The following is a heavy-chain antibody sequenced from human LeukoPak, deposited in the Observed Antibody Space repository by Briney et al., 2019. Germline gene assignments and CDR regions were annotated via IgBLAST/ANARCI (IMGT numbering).Heavy chain of an antibody. CDR3: ARHVDYVLDV. CDR2: IYPGDSDT. CDR1: GYSFSSYW. Sequence: GESLKISCKGSGYSFSSYWIVWVRQMPGKGLEWVGIIYPGDSDTRYSPSFQDQVTISAAESISTAYLQWSSLKASDTAMYYCARHVDYVLDVWGQGTTVTVSS. J-gene: IGHJ6*02. V-gene: IGHV5-51*01. D-gene: IGHD2-21*01.